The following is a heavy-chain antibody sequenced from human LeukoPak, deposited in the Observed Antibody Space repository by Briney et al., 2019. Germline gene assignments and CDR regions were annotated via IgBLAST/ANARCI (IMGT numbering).Heavy chain of an antibody. J-gene: IGHJ4*02. V-gene: IGHV4-34*01. CDR3: ARVTGYMIEDYFDY. CDR2: INHSGST. Sequence: TSETLSLTCAVYGGSFSGYYWSWIRQPPGKGLEWIGEINHSGSTNYNPSLKSRVTISVDTSKNQFSLKLSSVTAADTAVYYCARVTGYMIEDYFDYWGQGTLVTVSS. D-gene: IGHD3-22*01. CDR1: GGSFSGYY.